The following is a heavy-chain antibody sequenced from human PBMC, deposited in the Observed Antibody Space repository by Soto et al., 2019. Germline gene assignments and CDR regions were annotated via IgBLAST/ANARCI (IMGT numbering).Heavy chain of an antibody. D-gene: IGHD6-6*01. J-gene: IGHJ5*02. CDR1: GGSISSSSYY. CDR3: ARVTGTGYSSSSGGWFDP. V-gene: IGHV4-39*01. Sequence: SETLSLTCTVSGGSISSSSYYWGWIRQPPGKGLEWIGSIYYSGSTYYNPSLKSRVTISVDTSKNQFSLKLSSVTAADTAVYYCARVTGTGYSSSSGGWFDPWGQGTLVTVSS. CDR2: IYYSGST.